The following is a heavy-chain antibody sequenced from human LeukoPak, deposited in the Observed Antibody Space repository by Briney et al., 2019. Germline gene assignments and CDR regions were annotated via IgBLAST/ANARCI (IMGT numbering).Heavy chain of an antibody. CDR2: IKSDGSET. CDR3: ARTDNLDY. D-gene: IGHD5-24*01. CDR1: GFPLRSNW. Sequence: GGSLRLSCAASGFPLRSNWMHWVRQAPGKGLVWVSRIKSDGSETSYADSVKGRFTISRDNAKNTLYLQMNSLRAEDTAAYYCARTDNLDYWGQGTLVTVSS. J-gene: IGHJ4*02. V-gene: IGHV3-74*01.